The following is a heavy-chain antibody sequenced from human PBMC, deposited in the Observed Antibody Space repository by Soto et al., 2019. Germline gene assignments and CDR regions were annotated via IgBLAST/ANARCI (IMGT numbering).Heavy chain of an antibody. CDR3: AELVVLYYYGMDV. Sequence: GGSLRLSCAASGFTFSSYAMSWVRQAPGKGLEWVSAISGSGGSTYYADSVKGRFTISRDNSKNTLYLQMNSLRAEDTAVYYWAELVVLYYYGMDVWGQGTTVTVSS. CDR1: GFTFSSYA. J-gene: IGHJ6*02. V-gene: IGHV3-23*01. CDR2: ISGSGGST. D-gene: IGHD2-2*01.